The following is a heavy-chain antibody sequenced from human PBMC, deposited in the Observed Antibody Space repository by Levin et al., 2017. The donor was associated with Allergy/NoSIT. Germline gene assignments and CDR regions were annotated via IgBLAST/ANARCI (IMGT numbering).Heavy chain of an antibody. Sequence: PSETLSLTCAVSGGSISSSNWWSWVRQPPGKGLEWIGEIYHSGSTNYNPSLKSRVTISVDKSKNQFSLKLSSVTAADTAVYYCASYSGGGFYGVEHWGQGTLVTVSS. J-gene: IGHJ1*01. CDR2: IYHSGST. CDR1: GGSISSSNW. V-gene: IGHV4-4*02. CDR3: ASYSGGGFYGVEH. D-gene: IGHD3-3*01.